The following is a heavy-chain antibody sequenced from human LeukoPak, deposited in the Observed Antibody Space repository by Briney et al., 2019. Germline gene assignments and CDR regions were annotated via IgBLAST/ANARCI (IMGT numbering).Heavy chain of an antibody. V-gene: IGHV3-33*06. CDR1: GFTFSSYG. D-gene: IGHD3-22*01. Sequence: PGRSLRLSCAASGFTFSSYGMHWVRQAPGKGLEWVAVIWHDGSNKLYAESVKGRFTISRDDSKNTLYLQMNSLRAEDTAVYYCAKDFSYYDSSGSGPDYWGQGTLVTVSS. CDR2: IWHDGSNK. CDR3: AKDFSYYDSSGSGPDY. J-gene: IGHJ4*02.